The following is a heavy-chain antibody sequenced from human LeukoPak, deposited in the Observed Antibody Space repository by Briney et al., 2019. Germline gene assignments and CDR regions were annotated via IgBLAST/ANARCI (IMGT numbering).Heavy chain of an antibody. V-gene: IGHV1-18*01. CDR1: GYTFTSYG. J-gene: IGHJ4*02. Sequence: ASVKVSCKASGYTFTSYGISWVRQAPGQGLEWMGWISAYNGNTNYAQKLQGRVTMTTDTSTSTAYMELRSLRSDDTAVYYCARPRDTASMYYFDYWGQGTLVTVSS. D-gene: IGHD5-18*01. CDR2: ISAYNGNT. CDR3: ARPRDTASMYYFDY.